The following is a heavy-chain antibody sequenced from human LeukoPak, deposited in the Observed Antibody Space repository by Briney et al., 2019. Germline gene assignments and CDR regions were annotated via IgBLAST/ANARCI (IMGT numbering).Heavy chain of an antibody. Sequence: ASVKVSCKASGGTFSSYAISWVRQAPGQGLEWMGGIIPIFGTANYAQKFQGRVTITADESTSTAYMELSSLRSEDTAVYYCARDGYSSSWYTGYYYYGMDVWGRGTTVTVSS. CDR2: IIPIFGTA. J-gene: IGHJ6*02. CDR1: GGTFSSYA. V-gene: IGHV1-69*13. D-gene: IGHD6-13*01. CDR3: ARDGYSSSWYTGYYYYGMDV.